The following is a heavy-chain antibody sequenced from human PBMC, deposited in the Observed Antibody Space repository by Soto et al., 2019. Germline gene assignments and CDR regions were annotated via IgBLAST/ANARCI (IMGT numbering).Heavy chain of an antibody. Sequence: QVQLQESGPGLVKPSQTLSLTCTVSGDSISSNNNYWSWIRQPPGEGLEWIGFISYSGTTSYSPSLKRRVAISLDTSKNQFSLSLSSVTAADTAVYYCARARGYSYGLDPWGQGTLVTVSS. J-gene: IGHJ5*02. CDR3: ARARGYSYGLDP. V-gene: IGHV4-30-4*01. CDR1: GDSISSNNNY. CDR2: ISYSGTT. D-gene: IGHD5-18*01.